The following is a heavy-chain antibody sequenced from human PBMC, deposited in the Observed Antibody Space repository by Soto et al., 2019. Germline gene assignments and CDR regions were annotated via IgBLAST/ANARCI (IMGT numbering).Heavy chain of an antibody. D-gene: IGHD5-12*01. CDR1: GVTFSNYW. CDR3: ARESSGYSSYFDY. J-gene: IGHJ4*02. CDR2: ISRDGSST. V-gene: IGHV3-74*01. Sequence: EVQLVESGGGLVQPGGSLRLSCAGSGVTFSNYWIHWVRQAPGQGLAWVSRISRDGSSTTYADSVKGRFTISRDFAKNTVYLQMNSLRAEDTAVYYCARESSGYSSYFDYWGQGTLVTVSS.